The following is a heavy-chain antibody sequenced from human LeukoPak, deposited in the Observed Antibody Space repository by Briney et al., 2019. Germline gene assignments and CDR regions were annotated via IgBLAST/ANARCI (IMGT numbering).Heavy chain of an antibody. J-gene: IGHJ5*02. CDR2: IYTSGST. V-gene: IGHV4-4*07. CDR1: GGSISSYY. Sequence: SETLSLTCTVSGGSISSYYWSWIRQPAGKGLEWIGRIYTSGSTNYNPSLKSRVTMSVDTSKNQFSLKLSSVTAADTAVYYCARDTLLWFGELRWFDPWGRGTLVTVSS. D-gene: IGHD3-10*01. CDR3: ARDTLLWFGELRWFDP.